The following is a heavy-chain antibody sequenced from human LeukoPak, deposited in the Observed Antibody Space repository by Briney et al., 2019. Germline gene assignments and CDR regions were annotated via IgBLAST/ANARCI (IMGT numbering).Heavy chain of an antibody. D-gene: IGHD6-13*01. Sequence: LETLSLICSVSGHSISSGYYWRWTRQPPGKGREWTGSIYHSGSTYYNPSLKSRVTISVDTSKNQFSLKLSSVTAADTAVYYCARGYSSSWYFNWFDPWGQGTLVTVSS. J-gene: IGHJ5*02. CDR1: GHSISSGYY. V-gene: IGHV4-38-2*02. CDR3: ARGYSSSWYFNWFDP. CDR2: IYHSGST.